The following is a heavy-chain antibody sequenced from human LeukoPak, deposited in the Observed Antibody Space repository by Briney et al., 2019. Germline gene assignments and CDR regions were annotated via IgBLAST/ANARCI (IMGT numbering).Heavy chain of an antibody. CDR1: GFTFSGYE. Sequence: GGFLRLSCAASGFTFSGYEMNWVRQAPGKGLEWVSYIGTSGSSTYYADSVKGRFTISRDNARNSLSLQMNSLRADDAAVYYCARGDKHALDYWGQGALVTVSS. CDR2: IGTSGSST. CDR3: ARGDKHALDY. D-gene: IGHD2-21*02. V-gene: IGHV3-48*03. J-gene: IGHJ4*02.